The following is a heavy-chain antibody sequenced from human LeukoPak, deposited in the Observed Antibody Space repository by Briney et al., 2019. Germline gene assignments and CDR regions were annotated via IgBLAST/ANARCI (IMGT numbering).Heavy chain of an antibody. CDR2: ISGRSESK. J-gene: IGHJ3*02. D-gene: IGHD1-1*01. CDR1: GFTFSTYS. V-gene: IGHV3-48*01. CDR3: ARPKNERIYDAFDI. Sequence: GGSLRLSCAASGFTFSTYSMNWVRQAPGKGLEWGSYISGRSESKSYADSVKGRFTISRDNAKNSLYLQMNSLRVEDTALYYCARPKNERIYDAFDIWGQGTMVTVSS.